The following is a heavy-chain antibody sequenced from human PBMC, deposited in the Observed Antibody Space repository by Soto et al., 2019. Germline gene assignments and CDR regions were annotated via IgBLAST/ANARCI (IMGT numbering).Heavy chain of an antibody. CDR2: IKQGGNEK. CDR1: GFSFSTYL. CDR3: VGALTYEVPYYYYGMDV. J-gene: IGHJ6*02. Sequence: LRLSCAASGFSFSTYLMSWVRQAPGKGLEWVANIKQGGNEKFYVDSVKGRFTISRDNDKKSLYLQMDSLRVEDTAVYYCVGALTYEVPYYYYGMDVWGQGTTVTVSS. D-gene: IGHD3-16*01. V-gene: IGHV3-7*01.